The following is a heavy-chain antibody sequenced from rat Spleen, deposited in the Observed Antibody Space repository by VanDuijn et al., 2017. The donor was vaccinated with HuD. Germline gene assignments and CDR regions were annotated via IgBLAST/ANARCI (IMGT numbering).Heavy chain of an antibody. CDR2: VRYNGDT. D-gene: IGHD1-11*01. CDR1: GFSLTAYS. Sequence: QVRLTESGPGLVPPSQTLSLTCTVSGFSLTAYSVFWVRQPSGKGLEWMGRVRYNGDTSYNSALKSRLSISRDTSKSQVFLKMNNLQTEDTAIYFCTRTYGGYTSHWFAYWGQGTLVTVSS. J-gene: IGHJ3*01. V-gene: IGHV2-8*01. CDR3: TRTYGGYTSHWFAY.